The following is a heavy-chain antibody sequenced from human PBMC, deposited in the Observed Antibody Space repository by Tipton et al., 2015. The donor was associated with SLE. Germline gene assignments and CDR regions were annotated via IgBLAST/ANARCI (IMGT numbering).Heavy chain of an antibody. CDR2: INHSGST. Sequence: LRLSCAVYGGSFSGYYWSWIRQPPGKGLEWIGEINHSGSTNYNPSLKSRVTISVDTSKNQFPLKLSSVTAADTAVYYCARKGVATMRYWGQGILVTVSS. CDR3: ARKGVATMRY. J-gene: IGHJ4*02. D-gene: IGHD5-12*01. V-gene: IGHV4-34*01. CDR1: GGSFSGYY.